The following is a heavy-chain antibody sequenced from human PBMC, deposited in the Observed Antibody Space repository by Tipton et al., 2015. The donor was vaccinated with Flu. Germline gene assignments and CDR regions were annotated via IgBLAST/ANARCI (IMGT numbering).Heavy chain of an antibody. V-gene: IGHV4-39*07. CDR3: ARGSGSGTYLIFDL. CDR1: GDSISTTIYY. D-gene: IGHD3-10*01. CDR2: TYTSGST. J-gene: IGHJ4*02. Sequence: LRLSCTVSGDSISTTIYYWGWVRQPPGKGLEWIGRTYTSGSTKYNPSLESRVTMSVDTSNNHFYLKLRSVTAADTAVYYCARGSGSGTYLIFDLWGQGILATVSS.